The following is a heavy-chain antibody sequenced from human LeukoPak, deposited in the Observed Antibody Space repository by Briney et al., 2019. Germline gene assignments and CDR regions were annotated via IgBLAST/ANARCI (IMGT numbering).Heavy chain of an antibody. J-gene: IGHJ6*02. V-gene: IGHV1-46*01. CDR2: INPSGGST. Sequence: ASVKVSCKASGYTFTSYYMHWVRQAPGQGLEWMGIINPSGGSTSYAQKFQGRVTMTRDTSTSTVYMELSSLRSEDTAVYYCARELGIVGATTTKYYYGMDVWGQGTTVTVSS. D-gene: IGHD1-26*01. CDR1: GYTFTSYY. CDR3: ARELGIVGATTTKYYYGMDV.